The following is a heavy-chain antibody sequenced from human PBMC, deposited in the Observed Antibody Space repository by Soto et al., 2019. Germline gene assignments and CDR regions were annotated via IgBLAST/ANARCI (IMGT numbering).Heavy chain of an antibody. V-gene: IGHV4-34*01. J-gene: IGHJ6*02. CDR3: ARGPGIAPAGTVDYYYGMDV. D-gene: IGHD6-13*01. CDR1: GGSFSGYY. Sequence: SETLSLTCAVYGGSFSGYYWSWIRQPPGKGLEWIGEINHSGSTNYNPSLKSRVTISVDTSKNQFSLKLSSVTAADTAVYYCARGPGIAPAGTVDYYYGMDVWGQGTTVTVSS. CDR2: INHSGST.